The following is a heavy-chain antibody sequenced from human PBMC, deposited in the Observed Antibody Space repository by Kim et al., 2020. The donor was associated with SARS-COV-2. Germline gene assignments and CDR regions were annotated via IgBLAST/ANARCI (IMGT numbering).Heavy chain of an antibody. CDR2: IKDKRRGATA. CDR3: VTDREASPGDM. V-gene: IGHV3-15*01. J-gene: IGHJ3*02. CDR1: GFSFSDAW. Sequence: GGSLRLSCAASGFSFSDAWMSWVRQAPGKGLEWVAHIKDKRRGATADYSAPVKGRFSISRDDSKAMLYLQMNSLQIEDTAVYYCVTDREASPGDMWGQGT.